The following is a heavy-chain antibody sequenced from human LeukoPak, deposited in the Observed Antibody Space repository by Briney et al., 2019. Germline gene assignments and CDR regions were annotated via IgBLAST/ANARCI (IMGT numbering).Heavy chain of an antibody. CDR3: ARPADYGDYDGSFDY. V-gene: IGHV5-10-1*01. D-gene: IGHD4-17*01. CDR1: GYSFTSYW. Sequence: GESLKISCKGSGYSFTSYWISWVRQIPGKGMEWVGRIDPSDSYTNYSPSFQGHVTISADESISTANLQWSSLKASDTAMYYCARPADYGDYDGSFDYWGQGTLVTVSS. CDR2: IDPSDSYT. J-gene: IGHJ4*02.